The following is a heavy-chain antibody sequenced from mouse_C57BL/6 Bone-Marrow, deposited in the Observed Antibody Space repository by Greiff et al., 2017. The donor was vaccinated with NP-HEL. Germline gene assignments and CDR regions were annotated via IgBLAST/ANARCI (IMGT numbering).Heavy chain of an antibody. V-gene: IGHV3-6*01. Sequence: EVKLVESGPGLVKPSQSLSLTCSVTGYSITSGYYWNWIRQFPGNKLEWMGYISYDGSNNYNPSLKNRISITRDTSKNQFFLKLNSVTTEDTATYYCARSYYYGSSYLAWFAYWGQGTLVTVSA. CDR2: ISYDGSN. CDR1: GYSITSGYY. CDR3: ARSYYYGSSYLAWFAY. J-gene: IGHJ3*01. D-gene: IGHD1-1*01.